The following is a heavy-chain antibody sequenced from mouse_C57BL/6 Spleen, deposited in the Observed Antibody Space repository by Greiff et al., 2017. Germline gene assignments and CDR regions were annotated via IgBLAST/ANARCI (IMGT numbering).Heavy chain of an antibody. D-gene: IGHD2-13*01. V-gene: IGHV14-3*01. J-gene: IGHJ2*01. CDR1: GFNINNTY. CDR2: IDPANGNT. CDR3: ASDGEYDPYFDY. Sequence: VQLQQSVAELVRPGASVKLSCTASGFNINNTYMHWVKQRPEQGLECIGRIDPANGNTKYAPKFQGKATLTADTSSNTAYLQLSSLTSEDTAIYYFASDGEYDPYFDYWGQGTTRTVSS.